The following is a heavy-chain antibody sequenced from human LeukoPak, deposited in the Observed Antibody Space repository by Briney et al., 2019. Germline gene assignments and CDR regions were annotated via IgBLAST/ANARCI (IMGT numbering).Heavy chain of an antibody. CDR1: GRAISSYY. V-gene: IGHV4-59*07. Sequence: TSHTLSLSYTACGRAISSYYWSWVRRPPGKGLEWIGDMYYSGSTNYNPSLKSRVTISVDTSKNQFSLKLGSVTAADAAVYYCARYGYYDSSGDAFDIWGQGTMVTVSS. CDR2: MYYSGST. J-gene: IGHJ3*02. CDR3: ARYGYYDSSGDAFDI. D-gene: IGHD3-22*01.